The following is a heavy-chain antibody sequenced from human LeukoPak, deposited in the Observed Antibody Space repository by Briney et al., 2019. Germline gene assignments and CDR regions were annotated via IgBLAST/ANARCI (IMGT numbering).Heavy chain of an antibody. CDR1: GFTVSSNY. CDR3: AKTTGGNAYDYIHY. D-gene: IGHD5-12*01. CDR2: TSASGSSP. Sequence: GGSLRLPCAASGFTVSSNYMSWVRQAPGKGLEWVSATSASGSSPNYSDSVKGRFTISRDNSKNTLYLQMNSLRAEDTAVYYCAKTTGGNAYDYIHYWGQGTLVTVSS. V-gene: IGHV3-23*01. J-gene: IGHJ4*02.